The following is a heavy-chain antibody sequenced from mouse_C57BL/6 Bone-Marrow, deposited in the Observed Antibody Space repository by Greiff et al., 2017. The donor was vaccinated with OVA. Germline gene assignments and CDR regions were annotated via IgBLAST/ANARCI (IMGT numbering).Heavy chain of an antibody. CDR2: IYPGDGDT. Sequence: QVQLKQPGAELVKPGASVKLSCKASGYTFTSYWMHWVKQRPGQGLEWIGQIYPGDGDTNYNGKFKGKATLTADKSSCTAYMQLSSLTSEDSAVYFCARGLEDWYCDVWGTGTTVTVSS. J-gene: IGHJ1*03. CDR1: GYTFTSYW. CDR3: ARGLEDWYCDV. V-gene: IGHV1-80*01. D-gene: IGHD2-2*01.